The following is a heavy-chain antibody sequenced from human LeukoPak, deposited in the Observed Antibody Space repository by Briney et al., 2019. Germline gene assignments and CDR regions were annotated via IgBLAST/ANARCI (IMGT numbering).Heavy chain of an antibody. V-gene: IGHV3-30*02. CDR2: IRYDGSNK. Sequence: GGSLRLSCAASGFTFSSYGMHWVRQAPGKGLEWVAFIRYDGSNKYYADSVKGRFTISRDNSKYTLYLQMNSLRAEDTAVYYCAKAPPPSYAFDIWGQGTMVTVSS. CDR1: GFTFSSYG. CDR3: AKAPPPSYAFDI. J-gene: IGHJ3*02.